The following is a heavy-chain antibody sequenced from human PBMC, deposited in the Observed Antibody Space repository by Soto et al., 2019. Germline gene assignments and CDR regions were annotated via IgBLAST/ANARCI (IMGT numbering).Heavy chain of an antibody. CDR2: ISAYNGNT. J-gene: IGHJ5*02. CDR3: ARDSGYDLGSWFVP. D-gene: IGHD5-12*01. Sequence: GASVKVSCKASGYTFTSYGISWVRQAPGQGLEWMGWISAYNGNTNYAQKLQGRVTMTTDTSTSSAYMELRSLRSDDTAVYYCARDSGYDLGSWFVPWDQGPLGTVSS. V-gene: IGHV1-18*01. CDR1: GYTFTSYG.